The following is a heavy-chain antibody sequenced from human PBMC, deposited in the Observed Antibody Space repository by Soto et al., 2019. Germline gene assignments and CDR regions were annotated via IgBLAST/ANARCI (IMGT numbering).Heavy chain of an antibody. CDR3: ARTCDSSGYYYNWFDP. CDR2: IYYSGRS. J-gene: IGHJ5*02. CDR1: DDSIRSSGYY. Sequence: SETLSLTCTVSDDSIRSSGYYWGWIRQPPGKGLEWIGSIYYSGRSYYSPSLKSRVTISLDTSKNQISMELRSVTATDTAVYYCARTCDSSGYYYNWFDPWGQGTLVTVSS. V-gene: IGHV4-39*01. D-gene: IGHD3-22*01.